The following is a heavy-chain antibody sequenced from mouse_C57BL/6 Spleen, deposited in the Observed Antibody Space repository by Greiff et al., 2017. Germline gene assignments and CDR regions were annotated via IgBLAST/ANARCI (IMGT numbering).Heavy chain of an antibody. CDR1: GFTFSDYY. Sequence: VKLVESEGGLVQPGSSMKLSCTASGFTFSDYYMAWVRQVPEKGLEWVANINYDGSSTYYLDSLKSRFIISRDNAKNILYLQMSSLKSEDTATYYCAREEELWYFDVWGTGTTVTVSS. V-gene: IGHV5-16*01. J-gene: IGHJ1*03. CDR2: INYDGSST. CDR3: AREEELWYFDV.